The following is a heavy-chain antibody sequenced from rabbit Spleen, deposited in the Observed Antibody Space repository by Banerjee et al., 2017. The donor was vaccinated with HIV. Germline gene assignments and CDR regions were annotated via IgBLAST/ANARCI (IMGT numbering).Heavy chain of an antibody. D-gene: IGHD1-1*01. J-gene: IGHJ4*01. Sequence: QSLEESGGDLVKPGASLTLTCTAPGFSFSRSSWICWVRQAPGKGLEWIACIYAGSSGSTYYASWAKGRFTISKTSSTTVTLQMTSLTAADTATYFCARDLDGVIGWNFGWWGPGTLVT. CDR1: GFSFSRSSW. V-gene: IGHV1S40*01. CDR3: ARDLDGVIGWNFGW. CDR2: IYAGSSGST.